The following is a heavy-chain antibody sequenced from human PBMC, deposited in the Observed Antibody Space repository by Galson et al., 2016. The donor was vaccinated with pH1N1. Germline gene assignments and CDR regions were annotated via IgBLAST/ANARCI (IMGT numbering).Heavy chain of an antibody. V-gene: IGHV3-23*01. CDR3: EKDASSQVHHSGSFDD. J-gene: IGHJ4*02. CDR1: GFTFNSFA. CDR2: MRATGCNL. Sequence: SLRLPCAASGFTFNSFAMSCVRQAPAEAREGVSSMRATGCNLYYTDCEKARYTNSRQSSTKTVYLKMNRLRPDDTAVYYCEKDASSQVHHSGSFDDWGQGILVTVSS. D-gene: IGHD3-10*01.